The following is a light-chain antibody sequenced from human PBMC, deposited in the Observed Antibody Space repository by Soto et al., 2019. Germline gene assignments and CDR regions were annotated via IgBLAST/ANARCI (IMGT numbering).Light chain of an antibody. CDR1: SSNIGAGYD. CDR3: KSYDISLSGPSFV. V-gene: IGLV1-40*01. CDR2: GNT. Sequence: QSVLTQPPSVSGAPGQRVTISCTESSSNIGAGYDVHWYQQLPGTVPKLLIYGNTNRPSGVPDRFSGSKSGTSASLAITGLQAEDQADYYCKSYDISLSGPSFVFGTGTKLTVL. J-gene: IGLJ1*01.